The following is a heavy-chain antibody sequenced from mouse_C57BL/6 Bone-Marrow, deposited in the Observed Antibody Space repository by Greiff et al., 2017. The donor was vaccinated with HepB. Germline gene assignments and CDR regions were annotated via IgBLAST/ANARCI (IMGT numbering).Heavy chain of an antibody. CDR3: ARGVFFDY. CDR1: GYTFTSYG. J-gene: IGHJ2*01. V-gene: IGHV1-81*01. Sequence: QVQLQQSGAELARPGASVKLSCKASGYTFTSYGISWVKQRTGQGLEWIGEIYPRSGNTYYNEKFKGKVTLTADKSSSTAYMELRSLTSEDSAVYFCARGVFFDYWGQGTTLTVSS. CDR2: IYPRSGNT.